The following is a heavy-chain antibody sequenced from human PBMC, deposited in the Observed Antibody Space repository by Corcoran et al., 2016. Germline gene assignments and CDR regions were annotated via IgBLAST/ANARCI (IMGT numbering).Heavy chain of an antibody. CDR1: GDSVSSNSAA. D-gene: IGHD2-15*01. V-gene: IGHV6-1*01. J-gene: IGHJ6*02. CDR2: TYYRSKWYN. Sequence: QVQLQQSDPGLVKPSQTLSLTCAISGDSVSSNSAAWNWIRQSPSRGLEWLGRTYYRSKWYNNYAVSVKSRITINPDTSKNQFSLHLSSVTPDDTAVYYCACVIDCSVGMDVWGQGTTVTVSS. CDR3: ACVIDCSVGMDV.